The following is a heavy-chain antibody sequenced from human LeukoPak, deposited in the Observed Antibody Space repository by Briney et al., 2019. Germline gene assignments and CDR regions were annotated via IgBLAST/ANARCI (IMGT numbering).Heavy chain of an antibody. V-gene: IGHV1-24*01. Sequence: GASVKVSCKVSGYTLTELSMNWVRLAPGKGLEWLGGLDTENGQTVYAQNFQGRVTMTEDTSTKTAYMELRSLRSDDTAVYYCTIAWYSDFWTGFHLWGQGTLVTVSS. CDR2: LDTENGQT. CDR3: TIAWYSDFWTGFHL. CDR1: GYTLTELS. D-gene: IGHD3/OR15-3a*01. J-gene: IGHJ5*02.